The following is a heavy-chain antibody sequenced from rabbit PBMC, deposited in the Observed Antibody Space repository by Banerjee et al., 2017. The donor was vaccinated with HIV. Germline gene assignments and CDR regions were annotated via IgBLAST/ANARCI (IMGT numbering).Heavy chain of an antibody. CDR3: ARDLAGVIGWNFGL. CDR1: GFSFNNKYV. Sequence: QEQLEESGGDLVKPEGSLTLTCTASGFSFNNKYVMCWVRQAPGKGLEWIGYITYGGSAYYASWVKGRFTISRDNAQNTLYLQLNSLTAADTATYFCARDLAGVIGWNFGLWGQGTLVTV. J-gene: IGHJ3*01. V-gene: IGHV1S45*01. D-gene: IGHD4-1*01. CDR2: ITYGGSA.